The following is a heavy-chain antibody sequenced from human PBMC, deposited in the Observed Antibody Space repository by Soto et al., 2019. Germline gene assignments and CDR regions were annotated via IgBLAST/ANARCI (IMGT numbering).Heavy chain of an antibody. J-gene: IGHJ5*02. CDR3: ARPLTRGFNWFDP. Sequence: ASVKVSCKASGYTVTSYGISWVRQAPGQGLEWMGWISAYNGNTNYAQKLQGRVTMTTDTSTSKAYMELRSLRSDDTAVYYCARPLTRGFNWFDPWGKGTLVTVSS. CDR2: ISAYNGNT. CDR1: GYTVTSYG. V-gene: IGHV1-18*01. D-gene: IGHD2-2*01.